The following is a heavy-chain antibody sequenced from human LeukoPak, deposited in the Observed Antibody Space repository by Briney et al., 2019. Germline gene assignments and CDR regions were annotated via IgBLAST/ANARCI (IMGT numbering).Heavy chain of an antibody. J-gene: IGHJ4*02. CDR2: IYSNGNT. D-gene: IGHD1-1*01. V-gene: IGHV4-59*08. CDR3: ARRAYSAAYWKHFDY. CDR1: GGSISNYY. Sequence: SETLSLTCTVSGGSISNYYWTWIRQTPGKGLEWIGYIYSNGNTKYNPSLKSRVTISVDTSKNQFSLKLNSVTAADTAVYFCARRAYSAAYWKHFDYWGQGTLVTVSS.